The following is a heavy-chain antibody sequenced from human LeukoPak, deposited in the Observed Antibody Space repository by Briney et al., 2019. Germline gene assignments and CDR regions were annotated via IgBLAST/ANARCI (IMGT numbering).Heavy chain of an antibody. J-gene: IGHJ5*02. V-gene: IGHV3-48*01. CDR3: ARGMSSGSRYGFDP. CDR1: GLTLSSYT. Sequence: PGGSLRLSCAASGLTLSSYTMNWVRQAPGKGLEWISYINENSGLIYYADSVKGRFTISRDNAKNSLYLQMNSLRAEDTAVYYCARGMSSGSRYGFDPWGQGNLVTVSS. CDR2: INENSGLI. D-gene: IGHD6-19*01.